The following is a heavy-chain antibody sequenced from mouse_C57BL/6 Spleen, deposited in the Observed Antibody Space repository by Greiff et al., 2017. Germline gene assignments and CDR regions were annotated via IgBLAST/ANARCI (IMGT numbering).Heavy chain of an antibody. J-gene: IGHJ3*01. CDR1: GYTFTDYE. CDR2: IDPETGGT. D-gene: IGHD1-1*02. CDR3: TSGGYPFAY. V-gene: IGHV1-15*01. Sequence: QVQLKESGAELVRPGASVTLSCKASGYTFTDYEMHWVKQTPVHGLEWIGAIDPETGGTAYNQKFKGKAILTADKSSSTAYMELRSLTSEDSAVYYCTSGGYPFAYWGQGTLVTVSA.